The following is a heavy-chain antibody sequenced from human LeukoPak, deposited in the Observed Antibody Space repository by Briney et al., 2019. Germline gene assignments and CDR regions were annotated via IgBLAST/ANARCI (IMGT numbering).Heavy chain of an antibody. CDR1: GFTFSSYA. J-gene: IGHJ4*02. CDR3: AKTVVITTFFYGFDY. Sequence: GGSLRLSCAASGFTFSSYAMSWVRQAPGKGLEWVSAISGSGGSTYYADSVKGRFTISRDDSKNTLYLQMNSLRAEDTAVYYCAKTVVITTFFYGFDYWGQGTLVTVSS. V-gene: IGHV3-23*01. CDR2: ISGSGGST. D-gene: IGHD3-22*01.